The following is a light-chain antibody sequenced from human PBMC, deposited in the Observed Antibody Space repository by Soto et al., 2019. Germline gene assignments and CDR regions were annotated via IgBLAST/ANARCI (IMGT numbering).Light chain of an antibody. CDR3: QQRYNWPVT. CDR2: ATS. V-gene: IGKV3-11*01. CDR1: QSITNY. Sequence: EILLTQSPATLSLSPGERGTLSCRASQSITNYVGWYQQKPGQAPRLLIYATSDRATGIPARFSGSGSGTDFTLTISSLEPEDFSVYYCQQRYNWPVTFGQGTRLEI. J-gene: IGKJ5*01.